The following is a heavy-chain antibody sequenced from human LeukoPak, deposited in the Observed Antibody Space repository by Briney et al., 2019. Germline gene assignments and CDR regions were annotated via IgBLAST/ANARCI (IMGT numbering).Heavy chain of an antibody. D-gene: IGHD6-13*01. V-gene: IGHV3-23*01. CDR1: GFTFSSYA. J-gene: IGHJ1*01. CDR3: TKGAAAGPKYFQH. Sequence: GGSLRLSCAASGFTFSSYAMGWVRQAPGKGLEWVSTIDGSGVGTYYADSVKGRFTISRDSSKSTLYLHMNSLRAEDTAVYYCTKGAAAGPKYFQHWGQGTLVTVSS. CDR2: IDGSGVGT.